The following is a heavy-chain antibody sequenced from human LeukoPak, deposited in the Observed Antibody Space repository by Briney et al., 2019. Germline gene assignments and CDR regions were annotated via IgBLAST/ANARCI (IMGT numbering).Heavy chain of an antibody. Sequence: GESLKISCKGSGYSSTSYWIGWVRQMPGKGLEWMGIIYPGDSDTRYSPSFQGQVTISADKSISTAYLQWSSLKASDTAMYYCARPSNYDFWSGSPSGLGAFDIWGQGTMVTVSS. CDR3: ARPSNYDFWSGSPSGLGAFDI. J-gene: IGHJ3*02. CDR2: IYPGDSDT. V-gene: IGHV5-51*01. D-gene: IGHD3-3*01. CDR1: GYSSTSYW.